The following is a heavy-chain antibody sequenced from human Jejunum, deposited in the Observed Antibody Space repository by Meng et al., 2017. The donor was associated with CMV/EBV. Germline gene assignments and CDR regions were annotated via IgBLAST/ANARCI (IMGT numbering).Heavy chain of an antibody. V-gene: IGHV3-23*01. CDR1: GFTFNTYA. CDR2: ISAGSSNK. CDR3: ANHKTPRDNTDAFDI. Sequence: SGFTFNTYAMTWVRQAPGKGLECVSTISAGSSNKYYGDSVKGRFTISRGNSQNTLYLQMNSLTTEDTAVYYCANHKTPRDNTDAFDIWGQGTMVTVSS. J-gene: IGHJ3*02. D-gene: IGHD2-15*01.